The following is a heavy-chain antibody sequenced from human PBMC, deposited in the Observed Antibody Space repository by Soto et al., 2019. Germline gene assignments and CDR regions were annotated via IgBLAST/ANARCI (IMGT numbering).Heavy chain of an antibody. D-gene: IGHD5-12*01. CDR3: AREVKGYSGYDAFDI. Sequence: GGSLRLSCAASGFTFGDYGMSWVRRAPGKGLEWVSGINWNGGSTGYADSVKGRFTISRDNAKNSLYLQMNSLRAEDTALYYCAREVKGYSGYDAFDIWGQGTMVTVSS. CDR2: INWNGGST. V-gene: IGHV3-20*04. J-gene: IGHJ3*02. CDR1: GFTFGDYG.